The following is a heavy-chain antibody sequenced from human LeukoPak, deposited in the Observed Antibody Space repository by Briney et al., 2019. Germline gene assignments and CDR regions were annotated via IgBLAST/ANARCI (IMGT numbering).Heavy chain of an antibody. V-gene: IGHV4-59*01. Sequence: PSETLSLTCTVSSGSISPYHWSWIRQPPGKGLEWIGYIYHSGTTDYNPSLNSRVTISVDTSRNQFSLSLASVTAADTALYYCARTSGIVGAIGAFDVWGQGTTVTVSS. J-gene: IGHJ3*01. CDR3: ARTSGIVGAIGAFDV. D-gene: IGHD1-26*01. CDR1: SGSISPYH. CDR2: IYHSGTT.